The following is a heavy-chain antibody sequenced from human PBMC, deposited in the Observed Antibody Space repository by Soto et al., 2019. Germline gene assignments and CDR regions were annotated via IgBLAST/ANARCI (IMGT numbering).Heavy chain of an antibody. CDR2: INPNGGAT. J-gene: IGHJ4*02. Sequence: QVQLVQSGAEVKKPGASVKVSCRASAYTFTGYYVQWVRQAPGQGLEWMGWINPNGGATRYAQKFQGRVTMTRDTSITTAYMDLSSLRSDDTAVYYCARGGRIGSRFEEGLDYWGQGTLVTVSS. V-gene: IGHV1-2*02. CDR1: AYTFTGYY. D-gene: IGHD3-10*01. CDR3: ARGGRIGSRFEEGLDY.